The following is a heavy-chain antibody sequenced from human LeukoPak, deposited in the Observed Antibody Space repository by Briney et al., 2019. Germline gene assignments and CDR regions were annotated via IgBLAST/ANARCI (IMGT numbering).Heavy chain of an antibody. D-gene: IGHD3-22*01. CDR2: IYYSGST. CDR1: GGSISSRSYY. Sequence: PSETLSLTCTVSGGSISSRSYYWGWIRQPPGKGLEWIGSIYYSGSTFYNPSLKGRITISADTSKNQFSLKLSSVTAADTAVYYCARHVRDSSGYYRDWYFDLWGRGTLVTVSS. J-gene: IGHJ2*01. V-gene: IGHV4-39*01. CDR3: ARHVRDSSGYYRDWYFDL.